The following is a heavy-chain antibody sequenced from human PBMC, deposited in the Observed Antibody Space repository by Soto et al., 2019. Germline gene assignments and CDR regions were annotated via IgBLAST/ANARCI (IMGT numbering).Heavy chain of an antibody. CDR2: INPNSGDT. CDR1: GSTFTVYH. CDR3: ARGSGGFCSGSNCYKESLGF. Sequence: ASVKVSCKASGSTFTVYHLHWVRQAHGQGLEWMGWINPNSGDTNSAQKFQGRVSMTRDTSISKAYMDLGSLTSDDTAVDYGARGSGGFCSGSNCYKESLGFWGQGTLVTVSS. J-gene: IGHJ4*02. D-gene: IGHD2-2*02. V-gene: IGHV1-2*02.